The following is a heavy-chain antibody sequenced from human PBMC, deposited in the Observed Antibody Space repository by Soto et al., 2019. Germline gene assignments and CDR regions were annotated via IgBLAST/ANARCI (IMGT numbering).Heavy chain of an antibody. CDR1: GDSIISTNW. D-gene: IGHD2-2*01. CDR3: ARVRQSCSRTNCYQGP. V-gene: IGHV4-4*02. CDR2: IHHDGNI. Sequence: SATLSLTCAVSGDSIISTNWWHWVRQSPDKGLEWIGEIHHDGNINYNPSLKSRVTISMDKSKNQFSLKLNSVTAADTAVYYCARVRQSCSRTNCYQGPWGQGTLVSVLL. J-gene: IGHJ5*02.